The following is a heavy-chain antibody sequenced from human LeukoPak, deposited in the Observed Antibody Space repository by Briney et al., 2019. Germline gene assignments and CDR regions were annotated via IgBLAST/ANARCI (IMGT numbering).Heavy chain of an antibody. CDR1: GFSFNNYA. CDR2: ISTTGGST. V-gene: IGHV3-23*01. Sequence: GGSLRLSCAASGFSFNNYAMSWVRQAPGEGLEWVSAISTTGGSTYYADSVKGRFTVSRDNSKNTLSLQMGSLRVEDTALYYCAKDWTTVVTPKGYYFDSWGQGTLVTVSS. D-gene: IGHD4-23*01. CDR3: AKDWTTVVTPKGYYFDS. J-gene: IGHJ4*02.